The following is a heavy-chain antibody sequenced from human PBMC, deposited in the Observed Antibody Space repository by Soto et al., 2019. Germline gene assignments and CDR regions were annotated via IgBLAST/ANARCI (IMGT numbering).Heavy chain of an antibody. CDR2: ISAYNGNT. V-gene: IGHV1-18*01. CDR3: ALSFSLPVEDGIRYVRSVLAFLLNRSTDL. J-gene: IGHJ2*01. Sequence: YTFTSQCTTYLQQTNGQGLEWMGWISAYNGNTNYAQKLQGRVTMTTDTSTSTAYMELRSLRSDDTAVYYCALSFSLPVEDGIRYVRSVLAFLLNRSTDL. D-gene: IGHD3-10*02. CDR1: YTFTSQC.